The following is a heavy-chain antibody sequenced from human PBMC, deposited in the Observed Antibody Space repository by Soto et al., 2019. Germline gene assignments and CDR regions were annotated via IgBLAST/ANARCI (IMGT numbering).Heavy chain of an antibody. CDR2: TYLDGRI. CDR3: ERRGCGLDV. J-gene: IGHJ6*02. V-gene: IGHV4-39*01. Sequence: QVQLQESGPRLVKPSETVSLTCSVSGVPLSSTSYSWAWIRQPPGKDLEWIGSTYLDGRISYNPCIECLIPISVVASKYHFSLTMVCVTFSDTALYYCERRGCGLDVWGQGTIVKVSS. D-gene: IGHD1-26*01. CDR1: GVPLSSTSYS.